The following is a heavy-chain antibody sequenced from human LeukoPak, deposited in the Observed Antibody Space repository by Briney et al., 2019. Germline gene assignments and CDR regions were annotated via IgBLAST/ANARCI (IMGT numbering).Heavy chain of an antibody. CDR3: ARHLGRDGYNFFFAFDY. CDR2: IYYSGST. J-gene: IGHJ4*02. D-gene: IGHD5-24*01. V-gene: IGHV4-59*08. CDR1: GGSISSYY. Sequence: SETLSLTCTVPGGSISSYYWSRIRQPPGKGLEWIGYIYYSGSTNYNPSLKSRVTISVDTSKNQFSLKLSSVTAADTAVYYCARHLGRDGYNFFFAFDYWGQGTLVTVSS.